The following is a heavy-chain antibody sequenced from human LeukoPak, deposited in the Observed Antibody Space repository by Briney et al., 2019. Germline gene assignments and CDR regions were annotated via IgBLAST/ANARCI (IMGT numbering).Heavy chain of an antibody. V-gene: IGHV3-33*01. Sequence: GGSLRLSCAASGFTFSSYAMVWVRQAPGKGLEGVAVIWSDGSNKYYADSVEGRFTISRDNSKNTLHLQMDSLRAEDTAVYYCAREVNGAYYFDYWGQGTLVTVSS. CDR1: GFTFSSYA. CDR3: AREVNGAYYFDY. J-gene: IGHJ4*02. CDR2: IWSDGSNK. D-gene: IGHD2-8*01.